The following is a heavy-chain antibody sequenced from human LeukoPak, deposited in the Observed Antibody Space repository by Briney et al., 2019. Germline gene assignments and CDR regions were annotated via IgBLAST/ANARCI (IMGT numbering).Heavy chain of an antibody. J-gene: IGHJ4*02. Sequence: SETLSLTCTVSGGSISSYYWSWIRQPAGKGLEWIGEINHSGSTNYNPSLKSRVTISVDTSKNQFSLKLSSVTAADTAVYYCARHVYDYVWGSYRWSFDYWGQGTLVTVSS. D-gene: IGHD3-16*02. CDR1: GGSISSYY. V-gene: IGHV4-34*01. CDR2: INHSGST. CDR3: ARHVYDYVWGSYRWSFDY.